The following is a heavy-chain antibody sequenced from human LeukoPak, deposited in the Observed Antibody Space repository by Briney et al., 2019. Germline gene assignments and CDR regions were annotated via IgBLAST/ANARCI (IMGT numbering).Heavy chain of an antibody. CDR2: ISFDSNNK. D-gene: IGHD6-13*01. CDR1: GFTVSSNY. Sequence: PGGSLRLSCAASGFTVSSNYMSWVRQAPGKGLDWVAVISFDSNNKYYADSVRGRFTISRDNSKNTLYLQINSLRSEDTALYYCAREKIASSGNNWFDPWGQGTLVTVSS. V-gene: IGHV3-30*03. CDR3: AREKIASSGNNWFDP. J-gene: IGHJ5*02.